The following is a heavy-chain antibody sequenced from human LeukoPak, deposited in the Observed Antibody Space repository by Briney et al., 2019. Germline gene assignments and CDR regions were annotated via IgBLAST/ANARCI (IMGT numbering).Heavy chain of an antibody. J-gene: IGHJ3*02. V-gene: IGHV4-59*08. Sequence: KPSETLSLTCTVSGGSISSYDWSWIRQPPGKGLEWIGYIYYSGSTNYNPSLKSRVTISVDTSKNQFSLKLSSVTAADTAVYYCARHLYRGTIFGRADAFDIWGQGTMVTVSS. CDR3: ARHLYRGTIFGRADAFDI. D-gene: IGHD3-3*01. CDR2: IYYSGST. CDR1: GGSISSYD.